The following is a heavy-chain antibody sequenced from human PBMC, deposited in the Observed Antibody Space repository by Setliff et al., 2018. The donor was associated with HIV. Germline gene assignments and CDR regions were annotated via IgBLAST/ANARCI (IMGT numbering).Heavy chain of an antibody. CDR1: DGSVRSSSYY. J-gene: IGHJ5*01. V-gene: IGHV4-39*01. CDR3: ARRAYYYFWCGFYLSIANRFDS. D-gene: IGHD3-3*01. Sequence: SETLSLTCTVSDGSVRSSSYYWGWIRQPPGKGREWIGSIYYSGSTYYNPSLKSRVTIAADTSKNQFSLNLISVTAADTAVYYCARRAYYYFWCGFYLSIANRFDSWGQGILVTVSS. CDR2: IYYSGST.